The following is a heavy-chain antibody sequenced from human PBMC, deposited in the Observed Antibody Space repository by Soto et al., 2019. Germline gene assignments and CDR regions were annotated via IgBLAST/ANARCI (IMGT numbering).Heavy chain of an antibody. V-gene: IGHV4-61*08. J-gene: IGHJ4*02. CDR1: GGSISSGGYY. D-gene: IGHD6-6*01. CDR3: ARLPEYSSSSGQADY. CDR2: IYYSGST. Sequence: SETLSLTCTVSGGSISSGGYYWSWIRQPPGKGLEWIGYIYYSGSTNYNPSLKSRVTISVDTSKNQFSLKLSSVTAADTAVYYCARLPEYSSSSGQADYWGQGTLVTVSS.